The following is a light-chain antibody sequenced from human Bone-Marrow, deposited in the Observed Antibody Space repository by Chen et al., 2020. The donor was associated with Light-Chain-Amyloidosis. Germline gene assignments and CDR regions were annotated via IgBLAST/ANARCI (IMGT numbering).Light chain of an antibody. CDR1: NIGSTS. Sequence: SYVLTQPSSVSVAPGQTATIACGGNNIGSTSVPWYQQTPGQAPLLVVYDDSDRPSGIPERLCGSNSGNTATLTISRVEAGDEADYYWQVWDRSSDRPVFGGGTKLTVL. V-gene: IGLV3-21*02. CDR3: QVWDRSSDRPV. J-gene: IGLJ3*02. CDR2: DDS.